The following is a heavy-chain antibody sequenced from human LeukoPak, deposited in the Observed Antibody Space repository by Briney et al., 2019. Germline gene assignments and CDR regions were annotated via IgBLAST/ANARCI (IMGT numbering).Heavy chain of an antibody. V-gene: IGHV7-4-1*02. CDR1: GYSLTSYA. J-gene: IGHJ6*03. D-gene: IGHD3-10*01. CDR3: ARGRGASSGSGSHGTTSYYYMDV. CDR2: INTNTGNP. Sequence: ASVKVSCKASGYSLTSYALNWVRQAPGQGFEWMGWINTNTGNPTYAQGFTGRFVFSLDTSVSTAHLQISSLKAEDTAVYFCARGRGASSGSGSHGTTSYYYMDVWGKGTTVTVAS.